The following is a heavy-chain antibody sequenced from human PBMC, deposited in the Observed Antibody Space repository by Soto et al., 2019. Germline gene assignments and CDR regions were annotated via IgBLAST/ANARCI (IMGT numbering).Heavy chain of an antibody. V-gene: IGHV4-34*01. D-gene: IGHD6-6*01. Sequence: SLTCAVYGGSFSGYYWSWIRQPPGKGLEWIGEINHSGSTNYNPSLKSRVTISVDTSKNQFSLKLSSVTAADTAVYYCEREEAARWFDPWGQGTLVTVSS. CDR1: GGSFSGYY. CDR3: EREEAARWFDP. CDR2: INHSGST. J-gene: IGHJ5*02.